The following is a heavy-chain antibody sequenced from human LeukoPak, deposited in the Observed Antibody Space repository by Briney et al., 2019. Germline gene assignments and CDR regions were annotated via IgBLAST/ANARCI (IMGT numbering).Heavy chain of an antibody. D-gene: IGHD6-19*01. CDR2: ISWNSGSI. V-gene: IGHV3-9*01. CDR1: GFTFDDYA. Sequence: PGGSLRLSCTASGFTFDDYAMHWVRQAPGKGLEWVSGISWNSGSIGYADSVRGRFTISRDNAKNSLFLQMNSLRAEDTALYYCAKEGGSSGSEEFDFWGQGTLVTVSS. CDR3: AKEGGSSGSEEFDF. J-gene: IGHJ4*02.